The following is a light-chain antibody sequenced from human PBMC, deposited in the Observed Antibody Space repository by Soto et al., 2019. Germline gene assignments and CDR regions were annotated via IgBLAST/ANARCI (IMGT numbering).Light chain of an antibody. J-gene: IGLJ3*02. CDR3: SSYTGTSSWV. Sequence: QSVLTQPASVSGSPGQSITISCTGTSSDVGGYNYVSWYQHHPGKAPKLLIYEVSNRPSGLSNRFSGSKSGNTASLTISGLQAEDEADYYCSSYTGTSSWVFGGGIKLTVL. V-gene: IGLV2-14*01. CDR2: EVS. CDR1: SSDVGGYNY.